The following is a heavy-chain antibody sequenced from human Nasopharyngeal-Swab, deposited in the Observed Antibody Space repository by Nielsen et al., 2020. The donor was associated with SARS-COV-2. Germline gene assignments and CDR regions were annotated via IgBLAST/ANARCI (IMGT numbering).Heavy chain of an antibody. D-gene: IGHD6-6*01. CDR1: GGSISSGSYY. CDR2: IYTSGST. CDR3: AREFSSSYYYYYYMDV. Sequence: SETLSLTCTVSGGSISSGSYYWSWIRQPAGKGLEWIGRIYTSGSTNYNPSLKSRVTISVDTSKNQFSLKLGSVTAADTAVYYCAREFSSSYYYYYYMDVWGKGTTVTVSS. J-gene: IGHJ6*03. V-gene: IGHV4-61*02.